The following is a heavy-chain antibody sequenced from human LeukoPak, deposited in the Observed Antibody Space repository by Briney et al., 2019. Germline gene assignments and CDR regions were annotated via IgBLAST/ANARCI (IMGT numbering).Heavy chain of an antibody. D-gene: IGHD6-13*01. CDR3: ARDRGLAAAGTVGWFDP. J-gene: IGHJ5*02. Sequence: GSLRLSCAASGFALSNFWMTWVRQAPGKGLQWVASIKEDGSEKHYVDSVRGRFAISRDNAKNSLYLQMNSLRVEDTAAYYCARDRGLAAAGTVGWFDPRGQGTLVTVSS. V-gene: IGHV3-7*01. CDR1: GFALSNFW. CDR2: IKEDGSEK.